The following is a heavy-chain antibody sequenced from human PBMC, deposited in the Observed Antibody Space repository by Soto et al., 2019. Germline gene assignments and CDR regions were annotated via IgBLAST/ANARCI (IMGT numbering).Heavy chain of an antibody. CDR1: GFTFSSYG. CDR2: ISYDGSNK. D-gene: IGHD1-26*01. CDR3: ARSPYSVSYLAYFDY. J-gene: IGHJ4*02. V-gene: IGHV3-30*03. Sequence: QVQLVESGGGVVQPGRSLRLSCAASGFTFSSYGMHWVRQAPGKGLEWVAVISYDGSNKYYADSVKGRFTISRDNSKNTLYLQMNSLRAEDTAVYSCARSPYSVSYLAYFDYWGQGTLVTVSS.